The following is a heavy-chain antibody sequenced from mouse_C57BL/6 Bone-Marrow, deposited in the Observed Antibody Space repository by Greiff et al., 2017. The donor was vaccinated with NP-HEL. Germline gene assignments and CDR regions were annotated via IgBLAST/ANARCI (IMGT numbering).Heavy chain of an antibody. V-gene: IGHV1-78*01. Sequence: QVQLQQSDAELVKPGASVKISCKVSGYTFTDHTIHWMKQRPEQGLEWIGYIYPRDGSTKYNEKFKGKATLTADKSSSTAYMQLNSLTSEDSAVYCCARWGPLCPRRDAMDYWGQGTSVTFAS. CDR3: ARWGPLCPRRDAMDY. J-gene: IGHJ4*01. D-gene: IGHD1-1*02. CDR1: GYTFTDHT. CDR2: IYPRDGST.